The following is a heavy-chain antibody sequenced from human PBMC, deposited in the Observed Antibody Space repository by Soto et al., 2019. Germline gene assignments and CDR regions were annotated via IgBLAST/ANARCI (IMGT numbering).Heavy chain of an antibody. Sequence: QVQLVESGGSVVQPGRSLRLSCAASGFTFSSYAMHWVRQAPGKGLEWVAVISYDVSNKYYADSVKGRFTISRDNSKNTLYLQMNSLRAEDTAVYYCARDSEYCGGDCHPAFDYWGQGTLVTVSS. J-gene: IGHJ4*02. CDR1: GFTFSSYA. V-gene: IGHV3-30-3*01. CDR2: ISYDVSNK. D-gene: IGHD2-21*02. CDR3: ARDSEYCGGDCHPAFDY.